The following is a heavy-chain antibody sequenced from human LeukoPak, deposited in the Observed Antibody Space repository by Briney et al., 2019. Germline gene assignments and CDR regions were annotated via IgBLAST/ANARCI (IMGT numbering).Heavy chain of an antibody. CDR1: GFTFRNYW. J-gene: IGHJ3*02. V-gene: IGHV3-74*01. CDR2: IHSDGSST. CDR3: ASSITYGGFDI. D-gene: IGHD4-23*01. Sequence: GESLRLSCAASGFTFRNYWMHWVRQGPGKGLVWVSRIHSDGSSTNYADSVKGRFTISRDNAKNTLYLQMNSLRAEDTAVYYCASSITYGGFDIWGQGTMVTASS.